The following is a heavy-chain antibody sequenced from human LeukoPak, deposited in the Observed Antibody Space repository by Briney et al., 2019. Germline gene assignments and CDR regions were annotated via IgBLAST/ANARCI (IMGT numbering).Heavy chain of an antibody. CDR1: GFTFSSYA. CDR2: ISGSGGST. Sequence: GGSLRLSCAASGFTFSSYAMSWVRQAPGKGLEWVSAISGSGGSTYYADSVKGRFTISRDNAKNSLYLQMNSLRAEDTAVYYCARVRGGDGWWLSNWFDPWGQGTLITVSS. V-gene: IGHV3-23*01. D-gene: IGHD2-15*01. J-gene: IGHJ5*02. CDR3: ARVRGGDGWWLSNWFDP.